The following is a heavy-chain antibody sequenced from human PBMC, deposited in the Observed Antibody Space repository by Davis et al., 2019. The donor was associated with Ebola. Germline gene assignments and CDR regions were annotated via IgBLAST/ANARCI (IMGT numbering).Heavy chain of an antibody. D-gene: IGHD1-14*01. CDR1: GFTFSSYS. V-gene: IGHV3-21*01. CDR2: IRSSSTYI. J-gene: IGHJ4*02. Sequence: GESLKISCAASGFTFSSYSMNWVRQAPGKGLEWVSSIRSSSTYIYYADSVKGRFTISRDNAKNTLYLQMNSLRAEDTALYYCARSTGQPDYWGPGSLVTVSS. CDR3: ARSTGQPDY.